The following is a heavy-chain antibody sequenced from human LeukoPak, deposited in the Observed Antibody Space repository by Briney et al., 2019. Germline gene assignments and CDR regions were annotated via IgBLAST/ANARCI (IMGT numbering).Heavy chain of an antibody. V-gene: IGHV1-46*01. CDR3: ARAQKPVDQYYDNAFDI. J-gene: IGHJ3*02. CDR1: GYTFTSNF. Sequence: ASVKVSCKASGYTFTSNFMHWVRQAPGQGLEWMGIINPSGGSTSYAQKFQGRVTMTRDTSTSTVYMELSSLRSEDTAVYYCARAQKPVDQYYDNAFDIWGQGTMVTVSS. CDR2: INPSGGST. D-gene: IGHD3-22*01.